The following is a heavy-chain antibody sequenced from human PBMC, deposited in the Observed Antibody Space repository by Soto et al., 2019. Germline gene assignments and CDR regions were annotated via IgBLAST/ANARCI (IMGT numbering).Heavy chain of an antibody. CDR3: ARSRDYYYYYGMDV. J-gene: IGHJ6*02. CDR2: IKQDGSEK. Sequence: GGSLRLSCAASGFTFSSYWMSWVRQAPGKGLEWVANIKQDGSEKYYVDSVKGRFTISRDNAKNSLYLQMNSLRAEDTAVYYCARSRDYYYYYGMDVWGQGTTVTVSS. CDR1: GFTFSSYW. V-gene: IGHV3-7*01.